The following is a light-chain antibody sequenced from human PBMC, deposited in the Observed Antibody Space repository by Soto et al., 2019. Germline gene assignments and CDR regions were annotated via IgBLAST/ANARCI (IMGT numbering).Light chain of an antibody. CDR3: SSFPGNTTPDV. V-gene: IGLV2-14*03. CDR2: GAS. CDR1: SSDVGAYKY. Sequence: QSVLTQPASVSGSPGQSITISCTGTSSDVGAYKYVSWYQQHPGKAPKLIIYGASNRPSGVSNRFSGSKSGNTAFLTISGLQPEDEADYYCSSFPGNTTPDVFGNGTKVTVL. J-gene: IGLJ1*01.